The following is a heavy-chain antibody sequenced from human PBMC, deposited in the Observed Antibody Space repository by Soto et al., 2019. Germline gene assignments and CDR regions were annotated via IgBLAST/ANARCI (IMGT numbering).Heavy chain of an antibody. CDR1: GYTFTGYY. V-gene: IGHV1-2*02. D-gene: IGHD6-6*01. CDR3: ARGVGTTIASRFDY. Sequence: ASVKVSCKASGYTFTGYYMHWVRQAPGQGLEWMGWINPNSGGTNYAQNFQDRVTMTRDTSISTAYMELSSLRSDDTAVYYCARGVGTTIASRFDYWGQGTLVTVPQ. J-gene: IGHJ4*02. CDR2: INPNSGGT.